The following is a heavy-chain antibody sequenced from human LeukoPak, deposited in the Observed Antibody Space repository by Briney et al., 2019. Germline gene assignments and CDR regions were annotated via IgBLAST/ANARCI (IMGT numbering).Heavy chain of an antibody. D-gene: IGHD3-9*01. CDR2: IYYTGNT. Sequence: SETLSLTCIVSGGSITSYYWSWIRQPPGKGLEGIGYIYYTGNTNYNPSLKSRVTILLDTSKNQFSLKLRSVTAADTAVYYCARGFETGSIDYWGQGTLVTVSS. V-gene: IGHV4-59*13. CDR1: GGSITSYY. J-gene: IGHJ4*02. CDR3: ARGFETGSIDY.